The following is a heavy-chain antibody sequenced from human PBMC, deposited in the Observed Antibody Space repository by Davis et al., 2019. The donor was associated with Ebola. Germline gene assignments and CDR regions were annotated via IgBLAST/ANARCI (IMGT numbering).Heavy chain of an antibody. Sequence: MPSETLSLTCTVSGGSISSYYWSWIRQPPGKGLEWIGYIYYSGSTNYNPSPKSRVTISVDTSKNQFSLKLSSVTAADTAVYYCARDGTMRGFYYWGQGTLVTVSS. J-gene: IGHJ4*02. CDR3: ARDGTMRGFYY. CDR2: IYYSGST. CDR1: GGSISSYY. V-gene: IGHV4-59*01. D-gene: IGHD3-22*01.